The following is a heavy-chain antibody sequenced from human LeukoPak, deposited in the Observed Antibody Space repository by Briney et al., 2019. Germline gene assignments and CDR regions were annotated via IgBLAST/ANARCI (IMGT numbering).Heavy chain of an antibody. CDR3: ARGIYSGYLNGFDP. CDR2: ISAYNGNT. V-gene: IGHV1-18*01. D-gene: IGHD5-12*01. Sequence: WASVKVSCKASGYTFTSYGISWVRQPPGQGLEWMGWISAYNGNTNYAQKLQGRVTMTTDTSTSTAYMELRSLRSDDTAVYYCARGIYSGYLNGFDPWGQGTLVTVSS. CDR1: GYTFTSYG. J-gene: IGHJ5*02.